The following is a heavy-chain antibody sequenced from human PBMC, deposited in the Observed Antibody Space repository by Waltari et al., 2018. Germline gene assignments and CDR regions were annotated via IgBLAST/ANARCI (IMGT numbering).Heavy chain of an antibody. D-gene: IGHD6-13*01. CDR1: GGSISSSSYY. CDR2: IYYSGST. V-gene: IGHV4-39*07. J-gene: IGHJ4*02. CDR3: ARRGDDSSSWYGVDY. Sequence: QLQLQESGPGLVKPSETLSLTCTVSGGSISSSSYYWGWIRQPPGKGLEWIGSIYYSGSTYYNPSLKSRVTISVDTSKNQFSLKLSSVTAADTAVYYCARRGDDSSSWYGVDYWGQGTLVTVSS.